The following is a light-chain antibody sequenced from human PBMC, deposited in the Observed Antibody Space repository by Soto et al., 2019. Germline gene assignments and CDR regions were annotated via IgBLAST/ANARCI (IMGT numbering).Light chain of an antibody. CDR3: QQTYTTPPT. CDR1: QGISRY. J-gene: IGKJ1*01. V-gene: IGKV1-39*01. Sequence: DIRMTQSAASLSASLGDRVTITWRASQGISRYLNWYQQKTGKAPKLLIYDASSLQSGVPSRFSGSGYGTDFNLTISSLQTEDFATYYCQQTYTTPPTFGQGTKVDIK. CDR2: DAS.